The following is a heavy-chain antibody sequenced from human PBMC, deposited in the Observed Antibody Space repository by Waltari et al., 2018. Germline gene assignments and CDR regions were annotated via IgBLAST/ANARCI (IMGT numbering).Heavy chain of an antibody. CDR2: INASNGNT. Sequence: QVQLVQSGAEVKKPGASVKVSCKASGYTFTSYAMHWVRQAPGQRLEWMGWINASNGNTKDSKKFQGRVTITRDTSASTAYMELSSLRSEDTAVYYCARDSTVTTLLFGYFDLWGRGTLVTVSS. CDR3: ARDSTVTTLLFGYFDL. CDR1: GYTFTSYA. J-gene: IGHJ2*01. V-gene: IGHV1-3*01. D-gene: IGHD4-17*01.